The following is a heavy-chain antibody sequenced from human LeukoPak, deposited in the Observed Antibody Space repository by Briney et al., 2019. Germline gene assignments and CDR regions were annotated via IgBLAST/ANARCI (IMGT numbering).Heavy chain of an antibody. D-gene: IGHD2-15*01. V-gene: IGHV1-18*01. CDR2: ISTYDHDT. CDR3: VRDYFCSGGTCDDCFDH. J-gene: IGHJ5*02. CDR1: GYTFTNYG. Sequence: GASVKVSCKASGYTFTNYGISWVRQAPGQGLEWMAWISTYDHDTNYAQKFRGRVTMTTDTSTSTAYMELRSLGSDDTAVYYCVRDYFCSGGTCDDCFDHWGQGTLVTVSS.